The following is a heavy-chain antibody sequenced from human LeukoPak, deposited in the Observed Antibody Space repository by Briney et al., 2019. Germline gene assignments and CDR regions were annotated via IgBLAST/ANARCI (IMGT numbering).Heavy chain of an antibody. D-gene: IGHD6-13*01. V-gene: IGHV1-24*01. J-gene: IGHJ6*02. CDR2: FDPEDGET. CDR1: GYTLTELS. Sequence: ASVNVSCKVSGYTLTELSMHWVRQAPGKGLEWMGGFDPEDGETIYAQRFQGRVTMTEDTSTDTAYMELSSLRSEDTAVYYCATGRSSWDYYYYYGMDVWGQGTTVTVSS. CDR3: ATGRSSWDYYYYYGMDV.